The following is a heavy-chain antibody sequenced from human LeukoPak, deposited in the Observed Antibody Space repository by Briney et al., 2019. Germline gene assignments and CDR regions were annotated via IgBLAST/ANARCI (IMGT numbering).Heavy chain of an antibody. CDR2: IYSGGST. CDR1: GFTVSSNY. J-gene: IGHJ4*02. V-gene: IGHV3-66*01. CDR3: ARGLHGSGLFLDY. D-gene: IGHD2-21*01. Sequence: PGGSLRLSCAASGFTVSSNYMSWVRQAPGKGLEWVSVIYSGGSTYYADSVKGRFTISRDNSKNTLYLQMNSLRAEDTAVYYCARGLHGSGLFLDYWGQGTLVTVSS.